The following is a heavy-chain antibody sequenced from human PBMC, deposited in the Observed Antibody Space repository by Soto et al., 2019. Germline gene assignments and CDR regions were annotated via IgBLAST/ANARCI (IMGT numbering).Heavy chain of an antibody. D-gene: IGHD3-22*01. V-gene: IGHV1-3*01. Sequence: ASVKVSGKASGYTFTSYAMHWLRQAPGQRLEWMGWINAGNGNTKYSQKFQGRVTITRDTSASTAYMELSSLRSEDTAVYYCARGPGGVVVGHFDYWGQGTLVTVSS. CDR3: ARGPGGVVVGHFDY. CDR1: GYTFTSYA. CDR2: INAGNGNT. J-gene: IGHJ4*02.